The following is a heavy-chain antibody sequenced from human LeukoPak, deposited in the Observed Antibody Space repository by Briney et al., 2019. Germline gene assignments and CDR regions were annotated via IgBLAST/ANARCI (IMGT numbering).Heavy chain of an antibody. Sequence: GGSLRLSCAASGFTFSSYAMHWVRQAPGKGLEWVAVISYDGSNKYYADSVKGRFTISRDNSKNTLYLQMNSLRTEDTAVYYCARSPPPIYSGSWYYFDYWGQGTLVTVSS. D-gene: IGHD6-13*01. CDR1: GFTFSSYA. V-gene: IGHV3-30*04. J-gene: IGHJ4*02. CDR3: ARSPPPIYSGSWYYFDY. CDR2: ISYDGSNK.